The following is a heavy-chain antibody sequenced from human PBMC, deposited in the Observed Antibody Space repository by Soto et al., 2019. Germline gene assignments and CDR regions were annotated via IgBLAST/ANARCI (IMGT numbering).Heavy chain of an antibody. V-gene: IGHV1-2*04. CDR2: INPNSGGT. D-gene: IGHD3-22*01. Sequence: ASVKVSCKASGYTFTGYYMHWVRQAPGQGLEWMGWINPNSGGTNYAQKLQGWVTMTRDTSISTAYMELSRLRSDDTAVYYCARGPYDSSGYYSSGGMDVWGQGTTVTVSS. J-gene: IGHJ6*02. CDR3: ARGPYDSSGYYSSGGMDV. CDR1: GYTFTGYY.